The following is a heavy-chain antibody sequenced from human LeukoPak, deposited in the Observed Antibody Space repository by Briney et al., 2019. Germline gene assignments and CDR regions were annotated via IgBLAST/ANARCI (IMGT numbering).Heavy chain of an antibody. CDR2: ISAYNGNT. J-gene: IGHJ4*02. CDR3: ARDSVGYSSGWYAY. V-gene: IGHV1-18*01. D-gene: IGHD6-19*01. CDR1: GYTFTSYG. Sequence: ASVKVSCKASGYTFTSYGISWVRQAPGQGLEWMGWISAYNGNTNYAQKLQGRVTMTTDTSTSTAYMELRSLRSDDTAVYFCARDSVGYSSGWYAYWGQGTLVTVSS.